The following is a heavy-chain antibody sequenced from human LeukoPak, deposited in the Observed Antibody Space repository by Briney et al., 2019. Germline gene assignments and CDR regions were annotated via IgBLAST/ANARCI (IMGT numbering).Heavy chain of an antibody. CDR2: IYHSGSP. CDR3: ARRVSSSSSGFDY. V-gene: IGHV4-38-2*01. D-gene: IGHD6-6*01. J-gene: IGHJ4*02. Sequence: GSIYHSGSPYYNPSLQRRVTISGDTSKNQFSLKQNSVTAADTAVYYCARRVSSSSSGFDYWGQGTLVTVSS.